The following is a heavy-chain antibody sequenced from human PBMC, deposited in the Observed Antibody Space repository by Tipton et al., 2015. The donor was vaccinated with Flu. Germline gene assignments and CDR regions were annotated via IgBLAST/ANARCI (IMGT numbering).Heavy chain of an antibody. Sequence: TLSLTCNVSGGSISTTTYYWGWIRQPPGKGLEWIGSIHYSGNTYYNPSLKSRVTMSLDTSKNQFSLKLTSVTAADTAVYYCATEYRGGGNRYYFDYWGQGTLVTVSS. D-gene: IGHD4-23*01. CDR3: ATEYRGGGNRYYFDY. CDR2: IHYSGNT. V-gene: IGHV4-39*07. J-gene: IGHJ4*02. CDR1: GGSISTTTYY.